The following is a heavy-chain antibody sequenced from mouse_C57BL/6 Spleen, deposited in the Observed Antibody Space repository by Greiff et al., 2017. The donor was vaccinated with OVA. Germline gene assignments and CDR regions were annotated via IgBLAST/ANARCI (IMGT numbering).Heavy chain of an antibody. D-gene: IGHD2-1*01. Sequence: QVHVKQPGAELVRPGSSVKLSCKASGYTFTSYWMHWVKQRPIQGLEWIGNIDPSDSETHYTQKFKDKATLTVDKSSSTAYMQLSSLTSEDSAVYYCAVYGNCQGDAMDYWGQGTSVTVSS. J-gene: IGHJ4*01. V-gene: IGHV1-52*01. CDR3: AVYGNCQGDAMDY. CDR2: IDPSDSET. CDR1: GYTFTSYW.